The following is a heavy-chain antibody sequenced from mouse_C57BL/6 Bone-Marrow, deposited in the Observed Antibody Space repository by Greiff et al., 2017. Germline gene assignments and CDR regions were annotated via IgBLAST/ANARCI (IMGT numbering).Heavy chain of an antibody. D-gene: IGHD1-1*01. Sequence: EVKLMESGPGLVKPSQSLSLTCSVTGYSITSGYYWNWIRQFPGNKLEWMGYISYDGSNNYNPSLKNRIPLTRDTSKNQFFLKLNSVTTEDTATYYCARDPLYYYGSSFYAMDYWGQGTSVTVSS. V-gene: IGHV3-6*01. CDR3: ARDPLYYYGSSFYAMDY. CDR1: GYSITSGYY. J-gene: IGHJ4*01. CDR2: ISYDGSN.